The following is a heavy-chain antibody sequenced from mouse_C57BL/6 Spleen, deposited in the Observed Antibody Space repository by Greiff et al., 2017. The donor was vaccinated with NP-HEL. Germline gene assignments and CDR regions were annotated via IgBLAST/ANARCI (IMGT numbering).Heavy chain of an antibody. J-gene: IGHJ2*01. CDR1: GYTFTSYW. V-gene: IGHV1-69*01. CDR3: ARRGAYYGSSPYYFDY. D-gene: IGHD1-1*01. Sequence: QVQLQQPGAELVMPGASVKLSCKASGYTFTSYWMHWVKQRPGQGLEWIGEIDPSDSYTNYNQKFKGKSTLTVDKSSSTAYMQLSSLTSEESAVYYCARRGAYYGSSPYYFDYWGQGTTLTVSS. CDR2: IDPSDSYT.